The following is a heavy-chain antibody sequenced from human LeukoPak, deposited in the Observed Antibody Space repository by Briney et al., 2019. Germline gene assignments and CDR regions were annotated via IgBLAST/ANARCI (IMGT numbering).Heavy chain of an antibody. CDR3: AREAKYSGSYRYYYYYYMDV. J-gene: IGHJ6*03. CDR2: INHSGST. Sequence: SETLSLTCAVYGGSFSGYYWSWIRQPPGKGLGWIGEINHSGSTDYNPSLKSRVTISVDTSKNQFSLKLSSVTAADTAVYYCAREAKYSGSYRYYYYYYMDVWGKGTTVTVSS. D-gene: IGHD1-26*01. CDR1: GGSFSGYY. V-gene: IGHV4-34*01.